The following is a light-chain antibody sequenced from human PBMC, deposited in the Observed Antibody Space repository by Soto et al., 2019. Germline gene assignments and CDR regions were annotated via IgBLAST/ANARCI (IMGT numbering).Light chain of an antibody. J-gene: IGLJ3*02. CDR3: AAWDDSLSGRV. CDR2: GNN. CDR1: SSNIGAGFD. V-gene: IGLV1-40*01. Sequence: QSVLTQPPSVSGAPGQRVTVSCTGSSSNIGAGFDVHWYQQLPGTAPKLLIYGNNHRPSGVPDRFSGSKSGTSASLAITGLQAEDEADYYCAAWDDSLSGRVFGGGTKLTVL.